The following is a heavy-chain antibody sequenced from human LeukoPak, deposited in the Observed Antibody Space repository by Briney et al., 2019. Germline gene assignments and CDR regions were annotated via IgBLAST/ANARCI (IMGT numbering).Heavy chain of an antibody. CDR1: GGSVSGNTYY. D-gene: IGHD6-19*01. CDR3: ARYTSGWSYDY. CDR2: IFYSGTT. Sequence: SETVSLTCTVSGGSVSGNTYYWGWIRQPPGKGLEWIGSIFYSGTTYYNPSLKSRVTISVDTSKNQFSLKLNSVTAADTAIYYCARYTSGWSYDYWGQGTMVTVSS. J-gene: IGHJ4*02. V-gene: IGHV4-39*01.